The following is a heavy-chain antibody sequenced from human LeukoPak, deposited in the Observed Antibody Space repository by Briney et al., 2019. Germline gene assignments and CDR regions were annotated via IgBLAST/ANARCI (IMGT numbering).Heavy chain of an antibody. CDR2: IKQDGTEK. CDR1: GFTFTTYW. Sequence: PGGSLRLSCAASGFTFTTYWMSWVRQAPGKGLEWVANIKQDGTEKYYVDSVKGRFTISRDNAKNSLYLQMNSLRAEDTAVYYCSVSLNYWGQGTLVTVSS. J-gene: IGHJ4*02. V-gene: IGHV3-7*01. CDR3: SVSLNY.